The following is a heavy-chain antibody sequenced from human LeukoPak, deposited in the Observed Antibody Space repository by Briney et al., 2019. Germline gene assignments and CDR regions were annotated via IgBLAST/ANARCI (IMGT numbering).Heavy chain of an antibody. D-gene: IGHD3-9*01. V-gene: IGHV3-11*06. Sequence: AGSLRLSCAASGFTFSDYYLSWIRQSPGKGLEWISYISSNSPYTTYADSVEGGLIVSRDNAKNSLYLQMNSLAAEDTAVYYCARGRLASQHVFDFWGQGTMVTVSS. CDR1: GFTFSDYY. J-gene: IGHJ3*01. CDR3: ARGRLASQHVFDF. CDR2: ISSNSPYT.